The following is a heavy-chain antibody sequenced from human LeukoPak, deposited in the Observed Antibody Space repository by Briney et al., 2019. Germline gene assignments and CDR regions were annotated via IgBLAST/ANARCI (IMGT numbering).Heavy chain of an antibody. CDR3: ARSPRGDSLYFDY. J-gene: IGHJ4*02. CDR2: IYYSGST. Sequence: SETLSLTCTVSGGSISSSSYYWGWIRQPPGKGLEWIGSIYYSGSTYYNPSLKSRVTISVDTSKNQFSLKLSSVTAADTAVYYCARSPRGDSLYFDYWGQGTLVTVSS. D-gene: IGHD3-10*01. V-gene: IGHV4-39*07. CDR1: GGSISSSSYY.